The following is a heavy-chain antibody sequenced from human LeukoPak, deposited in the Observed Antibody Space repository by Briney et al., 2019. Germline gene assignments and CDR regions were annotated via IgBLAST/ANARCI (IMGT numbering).Heavy chain of an antibody. Sequence: GGSLRLSCAASGLXFSDSYMTWIRQSPGQGLEWVSYVSIGTSHIKYADSVKGRFTISRDDAKNSLYLQMNSLRAEDTAVYYCARVVGDTGYYFDPWGQGTLVTVSS. CDR2: VSIGTSHI. V-gene: IGHV3-11*06. CDR1: GLXFSDSY. J-gene: IGHJ4*02. CDR3: ARVVGDTGYYFDP. D-gene: IGHD1-14*01.